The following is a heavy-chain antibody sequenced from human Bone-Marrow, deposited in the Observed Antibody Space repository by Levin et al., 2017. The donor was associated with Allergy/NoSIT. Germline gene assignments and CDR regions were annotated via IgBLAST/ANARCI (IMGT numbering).Heavy chain of an antibody. CDR2: IYDNGNS. D-gene: IGHD6-13*01. CDR3: ARLLSSMYETIDF. Sequence: SQTLSLPCTVSGGSLRGSYWSWVRQPPGKGLEWIGHIYDNGNSNYSPSLESRVTLSVDTSKNQFSLKLNSVTAADTAVYYCARLLSSMYETIDFWGQGTLVTVSS. J-gene: IGHJ4*02. V-gene: IGHV4-59*08. CDR1: GGSLRGSY.